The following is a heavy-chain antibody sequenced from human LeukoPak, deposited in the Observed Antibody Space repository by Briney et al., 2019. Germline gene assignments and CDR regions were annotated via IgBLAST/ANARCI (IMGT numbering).Heavy chain of an antibody. CDR2: IYHSGST. V-gene: IGHV4-38-2*01. J-gene: IGHJ4*02. D-gene: IGHD2-2*01. Sequence: SETLSLTCAVSGYSISSGYYWGWIRQPPGKGLEWIGSIYHSGSTYYNPSLKSRVTISVGTSKNQFSLKLSSVTAADTAVYYCARHAPMGYCSSTSCWGFDYWGQGTLVTVSS. CDR3: ARHAPMGYCSSTSCWGFDY. CDR1: GYSISSGYY.